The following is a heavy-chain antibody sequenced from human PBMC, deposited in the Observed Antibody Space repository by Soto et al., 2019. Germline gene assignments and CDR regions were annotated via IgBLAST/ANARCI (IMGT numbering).Heavy chain of an antibody. CDR1: GYSFTSYW. CDR3: EGIGAGPRYYGMDV. CDR2: IDPSDSYT. J-gene: IGHJ6*02. D-gene: IGHD6-13*01. V-gene: IGHV5-10-1*01. Sequence: PGESLKISCKGSGYSFTSYWISCVRQMPGKGLEWLGRIDPSDSYTNYSPSFQGHVTISADKSISTAYLRLSSLKASDTAMYYWEGIGAGPRYYGMDVCGQGHTVAVSS.